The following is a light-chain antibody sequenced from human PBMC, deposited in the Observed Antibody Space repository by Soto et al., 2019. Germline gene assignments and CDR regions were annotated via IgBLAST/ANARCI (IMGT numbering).Light chain of an antibody. CDR2: DVS. CDR1: SSDVGGYNY. CDR3: SSYTSSSSYV. J-gene: IGLJ1*01. V-gene: IGLV2-14*01. Sequence: QSALTQPASVSGSPGQSITISCTGTSSDVGGYNYVSWYQQHPGKAPQLMIYDVSNRPSGVSNRFSGSMSGNTASLTISGLQAEDEADYSCSSYTSSSSYVFGTGSKLTVL.